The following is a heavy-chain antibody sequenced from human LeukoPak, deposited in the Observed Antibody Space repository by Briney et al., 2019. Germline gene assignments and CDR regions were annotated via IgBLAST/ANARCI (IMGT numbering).Heavy chain of an antibody. CDR2: IKQDGSVK. CDR3: AGARGWEFYS. D-gene: IGHD1-26*01. Sequence: GGSLRLSCAASGFTFSTYWMGWVRQAPGMGLEWVATIKQDGSVKHYVDSVKGRFTISRDNAKNSLFLQMNSLRAEDTAVYYCAGARGWEFYSWGQGTLVTVSS. CDR1: GFTFSTYW. J-gene: IGHJ5*01. V-gene: IGHV3-7*01.